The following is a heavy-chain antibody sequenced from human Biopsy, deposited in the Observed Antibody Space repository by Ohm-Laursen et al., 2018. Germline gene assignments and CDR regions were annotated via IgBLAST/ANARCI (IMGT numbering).Heavy chain of an antibody. CDR3: AGLVTGFIDP. CDR2: MYYSGST. V-gene: IGHV4-31*03. D-gene: IGHD3-9*01. J-gene: IGHJ5*02. CDR1: GGSISSGGYY. Sequence: SETLSLTCTVSGGSISSGGYYWGWIRQHPGKGLEWIGHMYYSGSTYYNPSLKSRITISVDTSKNQFPLKLRSVTAADTAVYYCAGLVTGFIDPWGQGTLVTVSS.